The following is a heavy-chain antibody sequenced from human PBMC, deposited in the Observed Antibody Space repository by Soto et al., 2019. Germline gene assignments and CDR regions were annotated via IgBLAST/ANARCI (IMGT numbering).Heavy chain of an antibody. CDR3: ARDAAGTGWFDP. CDR2: LIPIFGTA. J-gene: IGHJ5*02. V-gene: IGHV1-69*05. CDR1: GGTCSSYA. Sequence: VKVSCKAPGGTCSSYAIRWVRQAPGQGLEWMGGLIPIFGTANYSQKLQGRVTMTTDTSTSTAYMELRSLRSEETAVYYCARDAAGTGWFDPWGQGTLVTVSS. D-gene: IGHD6-13*01.